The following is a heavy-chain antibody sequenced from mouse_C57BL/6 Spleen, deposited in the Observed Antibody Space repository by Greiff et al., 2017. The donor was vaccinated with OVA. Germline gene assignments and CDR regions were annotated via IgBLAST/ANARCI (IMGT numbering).Heavy chain of an antibody. Sequence: VQLQQSGAELVKPGASVKLSCTASGYTFTEYTIHWVKQWSGQGLEWIGWFYPGSGSIKYNEKVKDKATLTADKSSSTVYMELSRLTAEDTAVYFCARHEDRGLRREFAYWGQGTLVSVA. V-gene: IGHV1-62-2*01. CDR1: GYTFTEYT. CDR3: ARHEDRGLRREFAY. J-gene: IGHJ3*01. D-gene: IGHD2-2*01. CDR2: FYPGSGSI.